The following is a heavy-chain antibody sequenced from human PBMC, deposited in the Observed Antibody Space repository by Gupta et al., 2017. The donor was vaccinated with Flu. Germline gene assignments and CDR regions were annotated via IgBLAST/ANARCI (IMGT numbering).Heavy chain of an antibody. Sequence: EVHLVASVGGLVKPGRSLILSCAASGFTFSSYSMNWVRQAPGKGLEWVSSISSSSSYRYYADSVKGRFTISRDNDKNSLYLQMKSLRAEDTAVYYGARDDFWFLDVWGQGTTVTVSS. D-gene: IGHD3-3*01. CDR1: GFTFSSYS. V-gene: IGHV3-21*01. CDR2: ISSSSSYR. J-gene: IGHJ6*02. CDR3: ARDDFWFLDV.